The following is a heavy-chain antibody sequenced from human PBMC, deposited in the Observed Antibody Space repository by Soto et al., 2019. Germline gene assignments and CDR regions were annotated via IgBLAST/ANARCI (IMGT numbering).Heavy chain of an antibody. CDR1: GLTISNAW. J-gene: IGHJ6*02. CDR2: IKTNTEGGTT. D-gene: IGHD2-15*01. Sequence: EVQLVESGGGFIYPGGSLRLSCAASGLTISNAWMNWVRQAPGKGLEWVGRIKTNTEGGTTDYTAAVKGRFTVSRDDSKNTLYLQMNILKTEHTAVYYCPTGSVEGVWGQGTTVTVSS. CDR3: PTGSVEGV. V-gene: IGHV3-15*07.